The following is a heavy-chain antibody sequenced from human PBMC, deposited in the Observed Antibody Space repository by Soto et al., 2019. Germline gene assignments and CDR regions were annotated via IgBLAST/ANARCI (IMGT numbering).Heavy chain of an antibody. CDR2: IYYSGST. CDR1: GGSISSGGYS. J-gene: IGHJ6*02. CDR3: ARHRNYYYYGMDV. Sequence: TLSLTCAVSGGSISSGGYSWSWIRQPPGKGLEWIGYIYYSGSTYHNPSLKSRVTISVDTSKNQFSLNLSSVTAADTAVYYCARHRNYYYYGMDVWGQGTTVTVSS. V-gene: IGHV4-30-2*03.